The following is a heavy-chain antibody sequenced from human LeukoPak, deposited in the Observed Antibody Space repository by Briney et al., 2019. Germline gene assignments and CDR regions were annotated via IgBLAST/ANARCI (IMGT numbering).Heavy chain of an antibody. V-gene: IGHV3-48*03. Sequence: GGSLRLSCAASGFTFSSYGMNWVRQAPGKGLEWVSYISSSGSTIYYADSVKGRFTISRDNAKNSLYLQMNSLRAEDTAVYYCAELGITMIGGVWGKGTTVTTSS. J-gene: IGHJ6*04. CDR1: GFTFSSYG. CDR2: ISSSGSTI. D-gene: IGHD3-10*02. CDR3: AELGITMIGGV.